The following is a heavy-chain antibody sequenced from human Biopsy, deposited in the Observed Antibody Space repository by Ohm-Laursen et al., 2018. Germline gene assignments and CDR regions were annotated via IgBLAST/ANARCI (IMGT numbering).Heavy chain of an antibody. D-gene: IGHD3-10*01. J-gene: IGHJ4*02. V-gene: IGHV1-2*02. CDR3: ARDPRYGYGSYFDY. Sequence: ASVKVSCKTSGYTFTGYYMHWVRQAPGQGLEWMGWINPNSGVTNYAQRFQGRVTMTRDTSISTAYMELSRLRSDYTAVYYCARDPRYGYGSYFDYWGQGTLVAVSS. CDR1: GYTFTGYY. CDR2: INPNSGVT.